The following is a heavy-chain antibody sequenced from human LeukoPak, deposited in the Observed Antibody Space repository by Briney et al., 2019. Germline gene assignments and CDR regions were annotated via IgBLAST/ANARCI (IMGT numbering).Heavy chain of an antibody. D-gene: IGHD6-13*01. CDR2: IYYSGST. Sequence: PSQTLSLTCTVSGGSISSGDYYWSWIRQHPGKGLEWIGYIYYSGSTYYTPSLKSRVTISVDTSKNQFSLKLSSVTAADTAVYYCARGAPGYSSSWYQDYWGQGTLVTVSS. J-gene: IGHJ4*02. CDR1: GGSISSGDYY. V-gene: IGHV4-31*03. CDR3: ARGAPGYSSSWYQDY.